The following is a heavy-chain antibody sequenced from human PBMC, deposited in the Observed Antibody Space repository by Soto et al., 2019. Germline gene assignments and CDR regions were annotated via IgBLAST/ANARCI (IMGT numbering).Heavy chain of an antibody. CDR1: GFTFSNAW. Sequence: GESLKISCAASGFTFSNAWMSWVRQAPGKGLEWVGRIKSKTDGGTTDYAAPVKGRFTISRDDSKNTLYLQMNSLKTEDTAVYYCTTDGRDIAARPHYFDYWGQGTLVTVSS. J-gene: IGHJ4*02. V-gene: IGHV3-15*01. CDR2: IKSKTDGGTT. D-gene: IGHD6-6*01. CDR3: TTDGRDIAARPHYFDY.